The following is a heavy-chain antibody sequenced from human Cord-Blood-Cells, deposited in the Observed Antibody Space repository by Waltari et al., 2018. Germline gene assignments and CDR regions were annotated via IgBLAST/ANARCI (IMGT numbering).Heavy chain of an antibody. J-gene: IGHJ2*01. CDR1: GGSFSGYY. D-gene: IGHD7-27*01. CDR2: INHSGST. Sequence: QVQLQQWGAGLLKPSETLSLPCAVYGGSFSGYYWSWNRQPPGKGREWIGEINHSGSTNYNPSLKSRVTISVDTSKNQFSLKLSSVTAADTAVYYCARGGTGGYYWYFDLWGRGTLVTVSS. V-gene: IGHV4-34*01. CDR3: ARGGTGGYYWYFDL.